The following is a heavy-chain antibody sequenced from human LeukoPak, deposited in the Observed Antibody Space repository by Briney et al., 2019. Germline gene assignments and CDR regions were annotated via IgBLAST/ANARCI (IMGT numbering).Heavy chain of an antibody. CDR3: TKDLTVQIWLLGYDS. CDR2: IKTDGRST. Sequence: QSGGSLRLSCAASGFPFSTYWMHWVRQAPGKGLVWVSRIKTDGRSTTYADSLKGRFTISRDNSKNTLYLQMNSLRAEDTAFYYCTKDLTVQIWLLGYDSWGQGTLVTVAS. D-gene: IGHD3-22*01. J-gene: IGHJ1*01. V-gene: IGHV3-74*01. CDR1: GFPFSTYW.